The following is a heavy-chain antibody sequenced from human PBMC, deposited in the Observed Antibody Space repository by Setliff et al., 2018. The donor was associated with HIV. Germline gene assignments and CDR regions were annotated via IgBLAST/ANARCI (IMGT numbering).Heavy chain of an antibody. J-gene: IGHJ4*02. V-gene: IGHV1-69*13. D-gene: IGHD3-22*01. CDR3: ARIPNHSSGFDY. Sequence: SVKVSCKASGGTLSSYAISWVRQAPGQGLEWMGGIIPIFGAANYAQKFQGRVTITADESTTTAYMELSSLRSEDTAVYYCARIPNHSSGFDYWGQGTPVTVS. CDR2: IIPIFGAA. CDR1: GGTLSSYA.